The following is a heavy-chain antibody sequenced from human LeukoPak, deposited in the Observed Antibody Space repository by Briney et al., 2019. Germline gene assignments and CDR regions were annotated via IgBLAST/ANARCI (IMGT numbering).Heavy chain of an antibody. CDR2: INHSGAT. J-gene: IGHJ5*01. Sequence: SETLSLTCAVYGGSFSGYNWNWIRQPPGKGLEWIGEINHSGATKYNPSLKSRLTIAVDTSKNQFSPKLKSVSAADTAVYYCARGSPKHDSWGQGTLVIVSS. CDR1: GGSFSGYN. V-gene: IGHV4-34*01. CDR3: ARGSPKHDS.